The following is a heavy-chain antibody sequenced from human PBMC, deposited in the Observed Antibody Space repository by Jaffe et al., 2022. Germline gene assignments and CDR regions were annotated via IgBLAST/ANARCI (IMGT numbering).Heavy chain of an antibody. V-gene: IGHV4-59*01. CDR3: ARTLEQQLVRGSAFDI. Sequence: QVQLQESGPGLVKPSETLSLTCTVSGGSISSYYWSWIRQPPGKGLEWIGYIYYSGSTNYNPSLKSRVTISVDTSKNQFSLKLSSVTAADTAVYYCARTLEQQLVRGSAFDIWGQGTMVTVSS. CDR1: GGSISSYY. D-gene: IGHD6-13*01. J-gene: IGHJ3*02. CDR2: IYYSGST.